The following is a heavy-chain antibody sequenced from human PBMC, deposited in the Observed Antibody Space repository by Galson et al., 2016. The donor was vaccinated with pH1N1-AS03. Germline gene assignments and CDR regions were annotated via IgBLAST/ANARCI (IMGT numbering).Heavy chain of an antibody. CDR3: AKFRGGHYPQYYFDY. Sequence: SLRLSCAASEFTFSNYAMSWVRQAPGKGLEWVSAISANDDSTFYVDSVEGRFTVSRDNSKNTLYLQLNSLRAEDTAVYSCAKFRGGHYPQYYFDYWGQGALVTVSS. CDR2: ISANDDST. V-gene: IGHV3-23*01. D-gene: IGHD2-15*01. J-gene: IGHJ4*02. CDR1: EFTFSNYA.